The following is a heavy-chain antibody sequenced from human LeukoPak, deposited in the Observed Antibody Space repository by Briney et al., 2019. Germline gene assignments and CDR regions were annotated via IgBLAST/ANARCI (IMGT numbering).Heavy chain of an antibody. CDR3: ARAYAGYASRFDY. CDR1: GGSISSSSYY. Sequence: SETLSLTCSVSGGSISSSSYYWGWIRQPPGKGLEWIGSIYYSGNTYNNPSLKSRVTVSVDTSKNQFSLKLNSVIEADTAVYYCARAYAGYASRFDYWGQGILVTVSS. D-gene: IGHD1-1*01. CDR2: IYYSGNT. V-gene: IGHV4-39*07. J-gene: IGHJ4*02.